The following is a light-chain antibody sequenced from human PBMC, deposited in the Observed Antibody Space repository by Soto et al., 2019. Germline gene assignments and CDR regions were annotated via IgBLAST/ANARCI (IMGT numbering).Light chain of an antibody. CDR2: GAS. CDR3: QQYNNWPPIT. CDR1: QSVSSK. Sequence: ETVMTQSPATLSVSPGERATLSCRASQSVSSKLAWYQQKPGQAPRLLIYGASTRATGIPARFSGSGSGTEFALTISSLQSEDFAVYYCQQYNNWPPITFGQGTRLEIK. V-gene: IGKV3D-15*01. J-gene: IGKJ5*01.